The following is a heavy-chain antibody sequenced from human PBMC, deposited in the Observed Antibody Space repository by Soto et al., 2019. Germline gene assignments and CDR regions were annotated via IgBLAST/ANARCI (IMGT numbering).Heavy chain of an antibody. CDR3: VRGSGITWFDT. Sequence: ASVKVAGRAIGYSVTSRSMRWVRQAPGQGLEWMGTIYPGGVNIAYAQKFKGRVTMTKDTSTSTVYMELSSLRSEDTAVYYFVRGSGITWFDTWGQGTLLTISS. D-gene: IGHD3-10*01. CDR2: IYPGGVNI. CDR1: GYSVTSRS. V-gene: IGHV1-46*03. J-gene: IGHJ5*02.